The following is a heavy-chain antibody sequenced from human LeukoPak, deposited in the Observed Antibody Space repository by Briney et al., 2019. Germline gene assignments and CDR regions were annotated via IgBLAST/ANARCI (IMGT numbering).Heavy chain of an antibody. CDR1: GFTFSSNW. D-gene: IGHD1-26*01. CDR2: IKEDGSEK. V-gene: IGHV3-7*01. CDR3: SSGKSVGAMDF. Sequence: GGSLRLSCVASGFTFSSNWMNRVRQAPGKGLEWVATIKEDGSEKYYVDSVKGRFTISRDNAKNSLSLQVNSLRVEDTAVYYCSSGKSVGAMDFWGQGTLVTVSS. J-gene: IGHJ4*02.